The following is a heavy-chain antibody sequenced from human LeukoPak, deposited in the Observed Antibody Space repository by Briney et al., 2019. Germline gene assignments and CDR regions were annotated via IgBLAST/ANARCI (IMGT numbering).Heavy chain of an antibody. CDR3: ARVQWELRGVGSYFDY. D-gene: IGHD1-26*01. J-gene: IGHJ4*02. Sequence: GGSLRLSCAASGFTISSYWMSWVRQAPGKGLEWVANIKQDGSEKYYVDSVKGRFTISRDNAKNSLYLQMNSLRAEDTAVYYCARVQWELRGVGSYFDYWGKGTLVTVSS. CDR2: IKQDGSEK. CDR1: GFTISSYW. V-gene: IGHV3-7*01.